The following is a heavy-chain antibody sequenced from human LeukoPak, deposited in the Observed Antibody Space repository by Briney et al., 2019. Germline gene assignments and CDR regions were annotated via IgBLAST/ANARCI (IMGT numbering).Heavy chain of an antibody. CDR2: ISGSGGST. D-gene: IGHD5-18*01. Sequence: GGSLRLSCAASGFTFSSYAMSWVRQAPGKGLEWVSAISGSGGSTYYADSVKGRFTISRGNSKNTLYLQMNSLRAEDTAVYYCAKDPFFLQLWSFDYWGQGTLVTVSS. J-gene: IGHJ4*02. V-gene: IGHV3-23*01. CDR1: GFTFSSYA. CDR3: AKDPFFLQLWSFDY.